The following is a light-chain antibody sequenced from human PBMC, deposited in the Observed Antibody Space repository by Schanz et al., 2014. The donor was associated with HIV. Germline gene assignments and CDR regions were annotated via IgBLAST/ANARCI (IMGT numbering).Light chain of an antibody. V-gene: IGKV1-39*01. J-gene: IGKJ3*01. CDR2: SAF. Sequence: IQVTQSPSSLSASVGGRITMTCQTSQSLNNFLSWYKQQPGKPPQLLIYSAFRLETGAPPRFSASASGTQFTLTISSVQPDDFATYFCQQNFRYPFTFGPGTRVDI. CDR3: QQNFRYPFT. CDR1: QSLNNF.